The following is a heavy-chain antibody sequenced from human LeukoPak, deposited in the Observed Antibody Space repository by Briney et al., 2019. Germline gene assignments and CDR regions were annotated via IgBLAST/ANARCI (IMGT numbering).Heavy chain of an antibody. CDR2: IYYSGST. V-gene: IGHV4-59*12. CDR3: ARAPLDTAMGS. J-gene: IGHJ4*02. CDR1: GGSISGYS. Sequence: KPSETLSLTCTVSGGSISGYSWSWIRQPPGKGLEWIGYIYYSGSTYYNPSLKSRVTISVDTSKNQFSLKLSSVTAADTAVYYCARAPLDTAMGSWGQGTLVTVSS. D-gene: IGHD5-18*01.